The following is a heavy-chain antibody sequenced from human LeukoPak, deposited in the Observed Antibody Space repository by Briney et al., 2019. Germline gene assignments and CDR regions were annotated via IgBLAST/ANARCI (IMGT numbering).Heavy chain of an antibody. CDR3: ARDRSGSSRNNPYYLDY. CDR2: IKLDGSEK. D-gene: IGHD1-26*01. Sequence: GGSLRLSCAASGFSFSSYWMSWVRQAPGKGLEWVANIKLDGSEKYYVDSVKGRFTISRDNAKNSLYLQMNSLKTEDTAVYYCARDRSGSSRNNPYYLDYWGQGTLVTVSS. V-gene: IGHV3-7*01. J-gene: IGHJ4*02. CDR1: GFSFSSYW.